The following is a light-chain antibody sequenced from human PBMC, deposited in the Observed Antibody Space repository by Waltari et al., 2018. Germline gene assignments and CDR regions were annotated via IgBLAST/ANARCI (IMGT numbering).Light chain of an antibody. CDR1: EFVSSAY. J-gene: IGKJ1*01. CDR2: GAS. V-gene: IGKV3-20*01. Sequence: EIVLTQSPGTLSLSPGERVTLSCRASEFVSSAYLAWYQHKPGQAPRLLIYGASNRATGILDRFGGSGSGTDFTLTISRLEPEDFAVYYCQQYGSSSAFGQGTKVEIK. CDR3: QQYGSSSA.